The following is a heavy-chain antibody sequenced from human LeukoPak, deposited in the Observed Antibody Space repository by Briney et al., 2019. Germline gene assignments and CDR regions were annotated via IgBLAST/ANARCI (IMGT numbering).Heavy chain of an antibody. D-gene: IGHD2-2*01. V-gene: IGHV4-31*03. J-gene: IGHJ6*02. CDR2: IYYSGST. CDR3: ARDRYCSSTSCAPNYYYGMDV. CDR1: GGSISSSSYY. Sequence: SKTLSLTCTVSGGSISSSSYYWGWIRQPPGKGLEWIGYIYYSGSTYYNPSLKSRVTISVDTSKNQFSLKLSSVTAADTAVYYCARDRYCSSTSCAPNYYYGMDVWGQGTTVTVSS.